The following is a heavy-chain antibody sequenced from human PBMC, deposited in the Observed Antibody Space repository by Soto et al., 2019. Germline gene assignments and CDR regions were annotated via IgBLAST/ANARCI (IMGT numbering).Heavy chain of an antibody. CDR1: GFSVSDYY. CDR3: ARARPDSHSHYNMDV. V-gene: IGHV3-72*01. CDR2: SRNKAKSYTT. Sequence: GGSLRLSCAASGFSVSDYYMDWVRQAPGKGLEWVGRSRNKAKSYTTEYAASVKGRFTISRDDSKNSLCLQMNSLKTEDTAVYYCARARPDSHSHYNMDVWGKGTTVTISS. J-gene: IGHJ6*03. D-gene: IGHD2-15*01.